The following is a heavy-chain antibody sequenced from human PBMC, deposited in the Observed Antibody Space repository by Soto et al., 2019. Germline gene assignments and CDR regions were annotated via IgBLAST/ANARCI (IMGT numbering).Heavy chain of an antibody. J-gene: IGHJ6*02. V-gene: IGHV1-3*01. CDR3: ARDYDFWSGYPLADYYGLDV. CDR2: INAGNGNT. D-gene: IGHD3-3*01. Sequence: ASVKVSCKASGYTFTSYAMHWVRQAPGQRPEWMGWINAGNGNTKYSQKFQGRVTITRDTSASTAYMELSSLRSEDTAVYYCARDYDFWSGYPLADYYGLDVWGQGTTVTVSS. CDR1: GYTFTSYA.